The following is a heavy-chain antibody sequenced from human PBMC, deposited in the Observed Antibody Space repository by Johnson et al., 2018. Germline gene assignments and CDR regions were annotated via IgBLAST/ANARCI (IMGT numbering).Heavy chain of an antibody. CDR2: IKQDGSEK. V-gene: IGHV3-7*01. D-gene: IGHD5-12*01. Sequence: VQLVQSGGGLVQPGRSLRLSCAASGFTFSSYWMSWVRQAPGKGLEWVANIKQDGSEKYYVDSVKGRFTISRDNAKNSLYLQMNSLRDEDTAVYYCARVRPPTRDFQHWGQGTLVTVAS. CDR1: GFTFSSYW. CDR3: ARVRPPTRDFQH. J-gene: IGHJ1*01.